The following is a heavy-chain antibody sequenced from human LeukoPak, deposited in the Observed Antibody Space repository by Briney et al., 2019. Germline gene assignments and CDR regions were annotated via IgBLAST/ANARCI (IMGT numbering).Heavy chain of an antibody. D-gene: IGHD1-1*01. Sequence: GGSLRLSCVTTGFIFSSYGMHWVRQAPGKGLEWVAVIWNDGSYKYYADSVKGRFTISRDNSKNTLYLQMNSLRAEDSAVYYCARDFNWAFDFWGQGILVTVSS. J-gene: IGHJ4*02. CDR3: ARDFNWAFDF. V-gene: IGHV3-33*01. CDR2: IWNDGSYK. CDR1: GFIFSSYG.